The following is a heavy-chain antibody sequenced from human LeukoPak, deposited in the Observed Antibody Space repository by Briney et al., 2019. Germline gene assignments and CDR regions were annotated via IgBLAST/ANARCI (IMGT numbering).Heavy chain of an antibody. D-gene: IGHD3-22*01. CDR3: ATDKKYDSGGCLDY. CDR2: ISWNSGSI. V-gene: IGHV3-9*01. J-gene: IGHJ4*02. Sequence: TGGSLRLSCAASGFTFDDYAMHWVRQAPGKGLEWVSGISWNSGSIGYADSVKGRFTISRDNAKNSLYLQMNSLRADYTALYYCATDKKYDSGGCLDYWGQGTLVTVSS. CDR1: GFTFDDYA.